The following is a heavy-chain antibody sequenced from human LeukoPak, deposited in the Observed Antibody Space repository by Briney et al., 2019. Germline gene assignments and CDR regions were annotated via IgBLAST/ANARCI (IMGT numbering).Heavy chain of an antibody. V-gene: IGHV4-59*01. CDR2: IYYSGST. CDR3: AVSSWYNWFDP. D-gene: IGHD6-13*01. J-gene: IGHJ5*02. CDR1: GGSISSYY. Sequence: SETLSLTCTVSGGSISSYYWSWIRQPPGKGLEWIGYIYYSGSTNYNPSLKSRVTISVDTSKNQFSLKLSSVTAAHTAVYYCAVSSWYNWFDPWGQGTLVTVSS.